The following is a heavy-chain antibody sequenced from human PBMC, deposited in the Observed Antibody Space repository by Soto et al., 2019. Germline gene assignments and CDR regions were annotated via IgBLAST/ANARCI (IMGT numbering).Heavy chain of an antibody. CDR1: GGSISSYY. J-gene: IGHJ3*02. CDR3: ARDCRRVGDNTNDAFDI. V-gene: IGHV4-59*01. D-gene: IGHD2-15*01. Sequence: SETLSLTCTVSGGSISSYYWSWIRQPPGKGLEWIGYIYYSGSTNYNPSLKSRVTISVDTSKNQFSLKLSSVTAADTAVYYCARDCRRVGDNTNDAFDIWGQGTMVTVSS. CDR2: IYYSGST.